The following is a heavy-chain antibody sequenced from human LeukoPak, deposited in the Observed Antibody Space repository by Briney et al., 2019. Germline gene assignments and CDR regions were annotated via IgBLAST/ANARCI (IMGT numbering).Heavy chain of an antibody. V-gene: IGHV3-53*01. CDR2: IYSGGST. D-gene: IGHD3-3*01. CDR3: TRANTVSIFGVIILDAFDI. Sequence: GGSLRLSCAASGFTVSSNYMSWVRQAPGKGLEWVSVIYSGGSTYYADPVKGRFTISRDNSKNTLYLQMNSLRAEDTAVYCCTRANTVSIFGVIILDAFDIWGQGTMVTVSS. J-gene: IGHJ3*02. CDR1: GFTVSSNY.